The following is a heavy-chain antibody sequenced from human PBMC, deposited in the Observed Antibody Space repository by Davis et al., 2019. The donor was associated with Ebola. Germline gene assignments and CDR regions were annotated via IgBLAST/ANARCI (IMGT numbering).Heavy chain of an antibody. CDR3: VRSNSWYGDY. CDR2: ISAYTGHT. CDR1: GFSFTDYG. D-gene: IGHD6-13*01. V-gene: IGHV1-18*01. Sequence: ASVKVSCKASGFSFTDYGITWVRQAPGQGLEFMGWISAYTGHTNYAQSFQGRIAMTIDTSTNTLYMELRSLRSDVTAMYYCVRSNSWYGDYWGRGTPVTVSS. J-gene: IGHJ4*02.